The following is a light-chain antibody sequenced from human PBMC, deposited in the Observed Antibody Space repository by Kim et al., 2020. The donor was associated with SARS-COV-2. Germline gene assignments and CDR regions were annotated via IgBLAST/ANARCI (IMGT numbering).Light chain of an antibody. J-gene: IGLJ2*01. CDR2: DVS. Sequence: QSVTISCTGTSSDVGGYNYVSWYQQSPGKAPKLMIYDVSQRPSGVPDRFSASKSGNTASLTISGLQAEDEADYYCCSYAGGYTQVAFGGGTQLTVL. CDR3: CSYAGGYTQVA. CDR1: SSDVGGYNY. V-gene: IGLV2-11*01.